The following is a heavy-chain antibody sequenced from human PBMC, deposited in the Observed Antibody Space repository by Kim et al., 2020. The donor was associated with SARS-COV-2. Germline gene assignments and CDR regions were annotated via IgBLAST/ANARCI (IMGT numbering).Heavy chain of an antibody. V-gene: IGHV1-8*01. D-gene: IGHD3-16*02. CDR3: ARDAFTYYDYIWGSYRTTGGFDH. CDR1: GYTFTSYD. J-gene: IGHJ5*02. CDR2: MNPNSGNT. Sequence: ASVKVSCKASGYTFTSYDINWVRQATGQGLEWMGWMNPNSGNTGYAQNFQGRVTMTRNTSISTAYMELSSLRSEDTAVYYCARDAFTYYDYIWGSYRTTGGFDHWGQGTLVSVSS.